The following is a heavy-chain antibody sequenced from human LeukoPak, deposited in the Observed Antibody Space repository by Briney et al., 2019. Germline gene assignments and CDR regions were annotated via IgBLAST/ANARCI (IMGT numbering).Heavy chain of an antibody. V-gene: IGHV3-7*01. CDR2: IKQDGSEK. CDR3: AKNTESQVIFRD. D-gene: IGHD2-15*01. CDR1: GFTFRNYW. Sequence: TGGSLRLSCAASGFTFRNYWMSWVRQAPGKGLEWVANIKQDGSEKLYVDSVKGRFTISRDNAKNSLDLQMNSLRVEDTAVYYCAKNTESQVIFRDWGQGTLVTVSS. J-gene: IGHJ4*02.